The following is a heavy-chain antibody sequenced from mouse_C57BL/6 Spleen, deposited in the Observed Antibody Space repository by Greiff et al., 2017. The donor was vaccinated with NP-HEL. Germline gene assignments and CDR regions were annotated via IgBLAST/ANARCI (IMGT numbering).Heavy chain of an antibody. CDR2: IYWDDDK. J-gene: IGHJ4*01. V-gene: IGHV8-12*01. D-gene: IGHD1-1*01. CDR3: ARRASYYYGRDYAMDY. CDR1: GFSLSTSGMG. Sequence: VKLMESGPGILQSSQTLSLTCSFSGFSLSTSGMGVSWIRQPSGKGLEWLAHIYWDDDKRYNPSLKSRLTISKDTSRNQVFLKITSVDTADTATYYCARRASYYYGRDYAMDYWGQGTSVTVSS.